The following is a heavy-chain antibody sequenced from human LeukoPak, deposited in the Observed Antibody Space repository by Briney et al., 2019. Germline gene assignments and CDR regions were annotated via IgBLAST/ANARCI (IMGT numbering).Heavy chain of an antibody. Sequence: PGGSLRLSCAASGFTFSSYAMPWVRQAPGKGLEWVAVISYDGSNKYDADSVKGRFTISRDNSKNTLYLQMNSLRAEDTAVYYCARAPTPYSSPTLFDYWGQGTLVTVSS. CDR3: ARAPTPYSSPTLFDY. CDR1: GFTFSSYA. J-gene: IGHJ4*02. CDR2: ISYDGSNK. V-gene: IGHV3-30-3*01. D-gene: IGHD6-13*01.